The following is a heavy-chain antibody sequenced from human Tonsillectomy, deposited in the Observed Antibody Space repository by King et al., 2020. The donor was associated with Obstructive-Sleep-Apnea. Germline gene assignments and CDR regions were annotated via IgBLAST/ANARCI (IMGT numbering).Heavy chain of an antibody. V-gene: IGHV4-39*07. Sequence: QLQESGPGLVRPSETLSLTCSVSGDSFSSSSYYWGWIRQPPGKGLEWIGNIYFSGTPYYNPSLKSRVTISLDTSNKQISLKLTSVTAADTAVYYCARKDYDVLAGYDYWGQGTLVTVSS. J-gene: IGHJ4*01. CDR3: ARKDYDVLAGYDY. CDR2: IYFSGTP. CDR1: GDSFSSSSYY. D-gene: IGHD3-9*01.